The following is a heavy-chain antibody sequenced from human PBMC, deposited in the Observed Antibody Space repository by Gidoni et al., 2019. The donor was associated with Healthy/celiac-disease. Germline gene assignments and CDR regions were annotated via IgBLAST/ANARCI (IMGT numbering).Heavy chain of an antibody. Sequence: QVQLQQWGAGLLKPSETLSLTCAVYGGSFSGYYWSWIRQPPGKGLEWIGEINHSGSTNYNPSLKSRVTISVDTSKNQFSLKLSSVTAADTAVYYCATQQLRYYFDYWGQGTLVTVSS. CDR3: ATQQLRYYFDY. CDR1: GGSFSGYY. J-gene: IGHJ4*02. V-gene: IGHV4-34*01. D-gene: IGHD6-13*01. CDR2: INHSGST.